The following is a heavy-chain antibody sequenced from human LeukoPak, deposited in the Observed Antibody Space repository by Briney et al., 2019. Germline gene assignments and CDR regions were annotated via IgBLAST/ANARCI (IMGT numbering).Heavy chain of an antibody. Sequence: GGSLRLSCAASGFTFSSYAMSWVRQAPGKGLEWVSGISPSGSISYYADSVKGRFTISRDNSKNTVFLQMNSLRAEDTALYYCARDLDWGAFDAWGQGTLVTVSS. CDR1: GFTFSSYA. D-gene: IGHD3-9*01. CDR2: ISPSGSIS. V-gene: IGHV3-23*01. J-gene: IGHJ5*02. CDR3: ARDLDWGAFDA.